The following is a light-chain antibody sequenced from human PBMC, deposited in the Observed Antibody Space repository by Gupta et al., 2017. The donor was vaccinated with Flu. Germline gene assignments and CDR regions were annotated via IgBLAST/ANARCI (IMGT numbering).Light chain of an antibody. Sequence: EIVLTQPPGTLSLSPGERATLSCRAMQSVSDSYFAWFQQTPGQAPRLLIFGASSRATGIPDRFSGSGSGTDFTLTISRLEPEDFAVYYCQEDGSTPQYTFGQGTKLEIK. J-gene: IGKJ2*01. CDR1: QSVSDSY. V-gene: IGKV3-20*01. CDR2: GAS. CDR3: QEDGSTPQYT.